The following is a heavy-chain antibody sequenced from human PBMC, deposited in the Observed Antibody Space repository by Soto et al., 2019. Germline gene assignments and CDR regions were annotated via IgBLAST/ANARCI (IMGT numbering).Heavy chain of an antibody. D-gene: IGHD2-2*01. V-gene: IGHV1-24*01. CDR1: GYTLTELS. J-gene: IGHJ6*02. CDR3: ATSGYCISTSCLYYYYGAMDV. Sequence: ASVKVSCKVSGYTLTELSMHWVRQAPGKGLEWMGGFDPEDGETIYAQKFQGRVTMTEDTSTDTAYMELSSLRSEDTAVYYCATSGYCISTSCLYYYYGAMDVWGQGTTVTVSS. CDR2: FDPEDGET.